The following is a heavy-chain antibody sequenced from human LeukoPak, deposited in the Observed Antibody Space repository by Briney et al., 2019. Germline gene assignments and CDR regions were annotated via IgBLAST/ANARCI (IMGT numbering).Heavy chain of an antibody. CDR1: GGSISSYY. Sequence: SETLSLTCTVSGGSISSYYWSWIRQPPGKGLEWIGYIYYSGSTYYHPSLKSRVTISVDTSKNQFSLKLSSVTAADTAVYYCAREGSGSYPDAFDIWGQGTMVTVSS. J-gene: IGHJ3*02. D-gene: IGHD3-10*01. CDR2: IYYSGST. V-gene: IGHV4-59*12. CDR3: AREGSGSYPDAFDI.